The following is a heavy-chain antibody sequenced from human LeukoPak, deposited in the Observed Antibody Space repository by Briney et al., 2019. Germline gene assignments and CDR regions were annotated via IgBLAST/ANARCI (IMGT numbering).Heavy chain of an antibody. J-gene: IGHJ6*02. CDR3: ASVLGASSDYYGMDV. D-gene: IGHD1-26*01. CDR1: GYTFTVYY. CDR2: INPNSGGT. V-gene: IGHV1-2*02. Sequence: ASVKVSSKASGYTFTVYYMHWVRQAPGQGGEGMGWINPNSGGTNYAQKFQGRVTMTRDTSISTAYMELSRLRSDDTAVYYCASVLGASSDYYGMDVWGQGTTVTVSS.